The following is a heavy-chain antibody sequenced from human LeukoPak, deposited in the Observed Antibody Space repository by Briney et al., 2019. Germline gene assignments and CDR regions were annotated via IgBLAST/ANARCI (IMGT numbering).Heavy chain of an antibody. Sequence: ASVKVSCKASGYTFTSYDINWVRQATGQGLEWMGWMNPNSGNTGYAQKLQGRVTMTTDTSTSTAYMELRSLRSDDTAVYHCARDRVYYYDSSGYYPFDYWGQGTLVTVSS. J-gene: IGHJ4*02. CDR2: MNPNSGNT. D-gene: IGHD3-22*01. V-gene: IGHV1-8*01. CDR3: ARDRVYYYDSSGYYPFDY. CDR1: GYTFTSYD.